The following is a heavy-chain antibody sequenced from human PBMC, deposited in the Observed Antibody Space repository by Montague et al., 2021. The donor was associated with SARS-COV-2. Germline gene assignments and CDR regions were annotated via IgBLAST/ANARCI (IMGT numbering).Heavy chain of an antibody. V-gene: IGHV4-39*07. CDR2: IYYSGST. D-gene: IGHD1-20*01. Sequence: SETLSLTCTVSGGSISSSSHYWGWIRQPPGKGLEWIGRIYYSGSTYYNSSLKSRVTISVDTSKNQFSLKLSSVTAADTAVYYCARDQGYNWNYYYYYGMDVWGQGTTVTVSS. CDR3: ARDQGYNWNYYYYYGMDV. CDR1: GGSISSSSHY. J-gene: IGHJ6*02.